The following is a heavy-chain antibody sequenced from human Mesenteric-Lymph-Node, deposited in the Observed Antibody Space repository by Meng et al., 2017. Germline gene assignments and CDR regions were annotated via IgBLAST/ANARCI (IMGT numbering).Heavy chain of an antibody. CDR2: IYYSGST. D-gene: IGHD4-17*01. Sequence: LVPRLVQPSHTLSLTCSVSGASIISGDSYWNWILQPPGKGLEWIGYIYYSGSTYYNPSLKSRVTISVDTSKNQFSLKLSSVTAADTAVYYCARGPTTYFDYWGQGTLVTVSS. CDR1: GASIISGDSY. J-gene: IGHJ4*02. V-gene: IGHV4-30-4*01. CDR3: ARGPTTYFDY.